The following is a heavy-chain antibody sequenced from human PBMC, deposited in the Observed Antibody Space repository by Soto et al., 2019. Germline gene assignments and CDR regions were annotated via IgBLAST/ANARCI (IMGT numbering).Heavy chain of an antibody. V-gene: IGHV3-66*01. J-gene: IGHJ6*02. CDR2: IYSGGST. D-gene: IGHD1-26*01. CDR1: GFTVSSNY. CDR3: ARRRELSVDYYYGMDV. Sequence: EVQLVESGGGLVQPGGSLRLSCAASGFTVSSNYMSWVRQAPGKGLEWVSVIYSGGSTYYADSVKGRFTISRDNSKNTLELQMNSLRAEDTAVYYCARRRELSVDYYYGMDVWGQGTTVTVSS.